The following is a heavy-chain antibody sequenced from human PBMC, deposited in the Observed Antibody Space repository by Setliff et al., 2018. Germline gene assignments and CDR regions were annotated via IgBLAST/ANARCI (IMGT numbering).Heavy chain of an antibody. D-gene: IGHD7-27*01. CDR3: ARDNWGPEY. J-gene: IGHJ4*02. V-gene: IGHV3-7*01. CDR1: GGSISSHY. CDR2: IKQDGSEE. Sequence: SSETLSLTCTVSGGSISSHYWSWIRQPPGKGLEWVANIKQDGSEEYYVDSVKGRFTISRDNAKNSLYLQMNGLRAEDTAVYYCARDNWGPEYWGQGTLVTVSS.